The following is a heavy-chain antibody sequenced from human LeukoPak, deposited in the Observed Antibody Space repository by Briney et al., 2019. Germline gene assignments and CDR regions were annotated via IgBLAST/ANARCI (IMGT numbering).Heavy chain of an antibody. Sequence: DGSEKYYGESLKGRFTISRDNAKNSLYLQMNSLRAEDTAVYYCARGRFNYDSSGYSSFYHWGQGTLVTVSS. V-gene: IGHV3-7*01. J-gene: IGHJ4*02. D-gene: IGHD3-22*01. CDR3: ARGRFNYDSSGYSSFYH. CDR2: DGSEK.